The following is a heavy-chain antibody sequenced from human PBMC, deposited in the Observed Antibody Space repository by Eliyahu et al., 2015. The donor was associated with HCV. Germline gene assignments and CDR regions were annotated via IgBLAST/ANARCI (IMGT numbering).Heavy chain of an antibody. CDR2: LYYSGST. J-gene: IGHJ6*02. CDR3: ARHGASGDPYYYGMDV. CDR1: XGSISSSGYF. Sequence: QLQLQESGPGLVKPSETLSLTCTVSXGSISSSGYFWGWIRXPPGKGXXWIGSLYYSGSTYYNPSLKSRVTISVDTSKNQFSLSLSSVTAADTAAFYCARHGASGDPYYYGMDVWGQGTTVTVSS. V-gene: IGHV4-39*01. D-gene: IGHD3-16*01.